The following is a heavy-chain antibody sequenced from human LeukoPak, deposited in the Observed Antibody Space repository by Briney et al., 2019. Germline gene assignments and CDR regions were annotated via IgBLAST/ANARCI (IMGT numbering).Heavy chain of an antibody. D-gene: IGHD1-26*01. V-gene: IGHV3-21*06. Sequence: NPGGSLRLSCAASGFTFRTYSMNWVRQAPGKGLEWVSSISSTSTYIYYADSMKGRFIISRDSARNSLYLEMNSLRAEDTAVYYCARIIGISGTYPTDYWGQGTLVTVSS. CDR1: GFTFRTYS. CDR2: ISSTSTYI. CDR3: ARIIGISGTYPTDY. J-gene: IGHJ4*02.